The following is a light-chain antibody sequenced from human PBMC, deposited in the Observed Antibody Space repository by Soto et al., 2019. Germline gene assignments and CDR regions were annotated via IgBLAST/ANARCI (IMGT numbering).Light chain of an antibody. Sequence: EIVLTQSPATLSLSPGERATLSCRASQSVSSYLAWYQQKPGQAPRLLIYDASNRATGIPARFSGSGSGTDFTLTISSLQPDDIATYYCQQCHRYLTFGQGTKVDI. CDR1: QSVSSY. V-gene: IGKV3-11*01. J-gene: IGKJ1*01. CDR2: DAS. CDR3: QQCHRYLT.